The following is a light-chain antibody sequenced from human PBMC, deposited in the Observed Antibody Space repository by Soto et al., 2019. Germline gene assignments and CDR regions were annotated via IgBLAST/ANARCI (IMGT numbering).Light chain of an antibody. CDR2: AAS. Sequence: AIQMTQSPSSLSASVGDSVTITCRASQAIRNDLGWYQQKSGKAPKLLIYAASSLQSGVPSRFSGSGSGTDVTLTINSLQPEDFATYYCLQDYTYPWTFGQGTKVEIK. CDR1: QAIRND. CDR3: LQDYTYPWT. V-gene: IGKV1-6*01. J-gene: IGKJ1*01.